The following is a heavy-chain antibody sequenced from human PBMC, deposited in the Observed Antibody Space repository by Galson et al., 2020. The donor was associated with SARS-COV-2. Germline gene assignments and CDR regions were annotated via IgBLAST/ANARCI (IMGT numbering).Heavy chain of an antibody. V-gene: IGHV4-61*01. J-gene: IGHJ4*02. Sequence: SETLSLTCTVSGGSVSSGSYYWSWIREPPGKGLAWIGYVYFSGSTNSNPSLKNRVTISVDTSKIQFSLTLYSVTAADTALYYCAREPRSAYYCDVWGQGTLVTVSS. CDR2: VYFSGST. CDR3: AREPRSAYYCDV. CDR1: GGSVSSGSYY. D-gene: IGHD6-6*01.